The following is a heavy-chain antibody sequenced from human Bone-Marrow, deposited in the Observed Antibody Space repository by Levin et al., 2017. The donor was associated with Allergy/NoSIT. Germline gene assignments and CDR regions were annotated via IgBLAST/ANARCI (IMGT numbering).Heavy chain of an antibody. CDR2: IYGGGRT. CDR1: GFTVSNSY. J-gene: IGHJ4*02. Sequence: GGSLRLSCAVSGFTVSNSYMSWVRQAPGKGLEWVSLIYGGGRTQYAGSVKGRFIISRDNSKNTLYLQMNSLRAEDTALYYCARDSTGSYYFDDWGQGTLVTVSS. V-gene: IGHV3-53*01. D-gene: IGHD1-26*01. CDR3: ARDSTGSYYFDD.